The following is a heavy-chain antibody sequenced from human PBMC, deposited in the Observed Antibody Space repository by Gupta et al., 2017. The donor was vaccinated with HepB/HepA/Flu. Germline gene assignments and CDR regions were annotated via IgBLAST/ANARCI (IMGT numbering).Heavy chain of an antibody. Sequence: QVQVVQSGAEVKKPGASVKVSCKVSGYTLTELSVYWVRQAPGKGLEWRGGFDPNDGEIIYAQKFQGRVTMTEDTSTDTAYMELTSLRSEDTAVYYCAGIISTWYSTLGYDYWGQGTLVTVSS. CDR3: AGIISTWYSTLGYDY. CDR1: GYTLTELS. J-gene: IGHJ4*02. D-gene: IGHD3-16*02. CDR2: FDPNDGEI. V-gene: IGHV1-24*01.